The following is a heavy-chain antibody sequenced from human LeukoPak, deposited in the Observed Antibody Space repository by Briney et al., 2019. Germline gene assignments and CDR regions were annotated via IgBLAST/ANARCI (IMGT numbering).Heavy chain of an antibody. Sequence: PSETLSLTCAVSGYSISTDYFWGWIRQPPGKGLEWIGSIYHSGITYYNPSLKSRVTISVDTSKNHFSLKVSSVTAADSAVYYCARQYTSGSGYYFDYWGQGALVSVSS. V-gene: IGHV4-38-2*01. CDR2: IYHSGIT. CDR1: GYSISTDYF. CDR3: ARQYTSGSGYYFDY. D-gene: IGHD6-25*01. J-gene: IGHJ4*02.